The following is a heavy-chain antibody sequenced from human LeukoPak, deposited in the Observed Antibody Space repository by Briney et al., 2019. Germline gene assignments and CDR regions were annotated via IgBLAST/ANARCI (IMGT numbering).Heavy chain of an antibody. CDR1: GGSISSSY. Sequence: SETLSLTCTVSGGSISSSYWTWIRQAAGGGLEWIGRLYTTGSTNYNPYLKSRLTMSVDSSKSQFSLKLTSVTAADTAIYYCARELGYDAFDIWGQGTMVTVSS. J-gene: IGHJ3*02. CDR3: ARELGYDAFDI. CDR2: LYTTGST. V-gene: IGHV4-4*07. D-gene: IGHD7-27*01.